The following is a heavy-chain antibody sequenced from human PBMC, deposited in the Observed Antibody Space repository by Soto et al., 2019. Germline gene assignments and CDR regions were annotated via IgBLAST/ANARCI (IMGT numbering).Heavy chain of an antibody. J-gene: IGHJ4*02. CDR3: ARGQVVAAQH. CDR2: IYYSGST. D-gene: IGHD2-15*01. Sequence: SETLSLTCTVSGGSTRSYFWNWIRQPPGKGPEWIGYIYYSGSTNYNPSLKSRVTISVDTSKNQFSLKLSSVTAADTAVYYCARGQVVAAQHWGQGTLVTVSS. V-gene: IGHV4-59*12. CDR1: GGSTRSYF.